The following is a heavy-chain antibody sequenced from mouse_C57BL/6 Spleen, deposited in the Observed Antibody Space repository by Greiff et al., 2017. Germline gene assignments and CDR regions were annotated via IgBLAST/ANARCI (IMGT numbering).Heavy chain of an antibody. Sequence: VQLVESGPELVKPGASVKISCKASGYAFSSSWMNWVKQRPGKGLEWIGRIYPGDGDTNYNGKFKGKATLTADKSSSTAYMQLSSLTSEDSAVYFCAGTAQGRDAMDYWGQGTSVTVSS. CDR2: IYPGDGDT. D-gene: IGHD3-2*02. CDR1: GYAFSSSW. J-gene: IGHJ4*01. V-gene: IGHV1-82*01. CDR3: AGTAQGRDAMDY.